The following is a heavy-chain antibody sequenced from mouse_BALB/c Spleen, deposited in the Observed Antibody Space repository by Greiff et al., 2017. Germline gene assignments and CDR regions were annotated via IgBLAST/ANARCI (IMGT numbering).Heavy chain of an antibody. D-gene: IGHD1-2*01. CDR3: ARDYYGYGFAY. J-gene: IGHJ3*01. Sequence: QVQLQQPGAELVKPGASVKLSCKASGYTFTSYWMHWVKQRPGQGLEWIGEINPSNGRTNYNEKFKSKATLTVDKSSSTAYMQLSSLTSEDSAVYYCARDYYGYGFAYWGQGTLVTVSA. CDR1: GYTFTSYW. V-gene: IGHV1S81*02. CDR2: INPSNGRT.